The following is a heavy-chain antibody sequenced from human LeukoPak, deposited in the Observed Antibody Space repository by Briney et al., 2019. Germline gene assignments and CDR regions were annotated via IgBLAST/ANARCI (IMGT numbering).Heavy chain of an antibody. CDR2: IYYTGST. Sequence: SETLSLXCTVSGGSISTYYWTWIRRPPGKGLEWVGNIYYTGSTNYNPSLKSRVTLSIDTSKKQFSLGLTSVTAADTAVYYCARDAAGEIDYWGQGILVTVAS. D-gene: IGHD6-19*01. CDR1: GGSISTYY. V-gene: IGHV4-59*01. CDR3: ARDAAGEIDY. J-gene: IGHJ4*02.